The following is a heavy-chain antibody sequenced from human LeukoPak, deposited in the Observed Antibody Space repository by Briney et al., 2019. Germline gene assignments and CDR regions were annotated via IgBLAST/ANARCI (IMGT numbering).Heavy chain of an antibody. CDR2: LYSAGST. Sequence: GGSLRLSCAASGFTVSSNYMSWVRQAPGKGLEWVSVLYSAGSTYYADSVKGRFTISRDNSKNSLYLQMNSLRAEDTAVYYCARDRWYSSGWETSYNWFDPWGQGTLVTVSS. CDR3: ARDRWYSSGWETSYNWFDP. D-gene: IGHD6-19*01. CDR1: GFTVSSNY. V-gene: IGHV3-66*01. J-gene: IGHJ5*02.